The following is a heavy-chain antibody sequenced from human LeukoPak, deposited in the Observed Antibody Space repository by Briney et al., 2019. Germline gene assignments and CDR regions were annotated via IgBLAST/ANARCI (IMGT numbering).Heavy chain of an antibody. D-gene: IGHD6-19*01. CDR1: GFTFSNAW. J-gene: IGHJ3*02. V-gene: IGHV3-15*01. CDR2: IKSKTDGGTT. CDR3: TTVSGRASVGAFDI. Sequence: PGGSLRLSCAVSGFTFSNAWMSWVRQAPGKGLEWVGRIKSKTDGGTTDYAAPVKGRFTISRDDSKNTLYLQMNSLKTEDTAVYYCTTVSGRASVGAFDIWGQGTMVTVSS.